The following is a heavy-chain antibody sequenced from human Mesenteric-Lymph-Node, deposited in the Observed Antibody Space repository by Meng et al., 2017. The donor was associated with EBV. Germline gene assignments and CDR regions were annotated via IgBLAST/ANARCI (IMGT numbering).Heavy chain of an antibody. CDR3: ARIRSIWGTYQNYYFDS. CDR2: INHSGFS. D-gene: IGHD3-16*02. J-gene: IGHJ4*02. Sequence: VQRQVWGAGLLKPSEPLFLNSAVYGGSFSGFYWTWIRQSPGRDLEWIGEINHSGFSKYNPSLKSRLTISLDTSKNQVSLTLGSVTAADTAVYYCARIRSIWGTYQNYYFDSWGQGTLVTVSS. CDR1: GGSFSGFY. V-gene: IGHV4-34*01.